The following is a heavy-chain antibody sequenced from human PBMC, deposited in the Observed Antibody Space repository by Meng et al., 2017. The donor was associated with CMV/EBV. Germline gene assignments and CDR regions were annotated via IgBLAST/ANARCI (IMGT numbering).Heavy chain of an antibody. CDR1: GFTFSSYE. D-gene: IGHD3-22*01. CDR2: SDGATPI. Sequence: GESLKISCAASGFTFSSYEMNWVRQAPGKGLEWVSYSDGATPIYYADTVKGRFTISRDNAKNSLYLQMNSLRAEDTAVYYCARKGSGYYYYYYAMDVWGQGTTVTVSS. V-gene: IGHV3-48*03. J-gene: IGHJ6*02. CDR3: ARKGSGYYYYYYAMDV.